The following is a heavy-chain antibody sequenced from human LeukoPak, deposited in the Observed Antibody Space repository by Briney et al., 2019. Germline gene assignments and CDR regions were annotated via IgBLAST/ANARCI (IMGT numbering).Heavy chain of an antibody. J-gene: IGHJ4*02. CDR2: IKQDGSAK. V-gene: IGHV3-7*01. CDR1: GFTFSDYW. Sequence: GGSLRLSCTASGFTFSDYWMTWVRQAPGKGLEWVANIKQDGSAKYYVDSVKGRFTISRDNAKNSLYLQMDSLRVEDTATYYCARWRGSTSERSDYWGQGTLVTISS. CDR3: ARWRGSTSERSDY. D-gene: IGHD2-2*01.